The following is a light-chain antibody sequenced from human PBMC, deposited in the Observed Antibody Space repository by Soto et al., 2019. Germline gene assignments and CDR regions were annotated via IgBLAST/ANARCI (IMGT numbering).Light chain of an antibody. CDR2: SSS. V-gene: IGKV1-39*01. CDR1: QTISSY. Sequence: DIQMTQSPSSLSASVGDRVTITCRTSQTISSYLNWYQQRPGKGPNLLISSSSSLQSGVPPRFSGIGSGTDFTLTISLLQPEDFATYYRQQTYSTPITFGQGTLLEIK. J-gene: IGKJ5*01. CDR3: QQTYSTPIT.